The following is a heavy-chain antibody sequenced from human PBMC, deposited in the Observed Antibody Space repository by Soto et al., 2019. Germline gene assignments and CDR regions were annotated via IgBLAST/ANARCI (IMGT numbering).Heavy chain of an antibody. CDR1: GYSFFRQW. V-gene: IGHV5-51*01. J-gene: IGHJ4*02. CDR3: ARRPWLSGYYDY. Sequence: PGGALEISRQGSGYSFFRQWIGLGRQMPGKGLEWVGIIYPADSETRYSPSFQGQVTISVDKSINTAYLQWSSLKASDTAMYYCARRPWLSGYYDYWGQGALVTVSS. CDR2: IYPADSET. D-gene: IGHD3-22*01.